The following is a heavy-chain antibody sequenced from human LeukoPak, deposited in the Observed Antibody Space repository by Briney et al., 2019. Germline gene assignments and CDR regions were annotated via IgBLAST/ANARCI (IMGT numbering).Heavy chain of an antibody. V-gene: IGHV3-15*01. Sequence: GGSLSLSCAASGFTFSNAWMSWVRQAPGKGLEWVGRIKSKTDGGTTDYAAPVKGRFTISRDDSKNTLYLQMNSLKTEDTAVYYCTTDPLVLEMATITGYYDYWGQGTLVTVSS. CDR3: TTDPLVLEMATITGYYDY. CDR2: IKSKTDGGTT. CDR1: GFTFSNAW. D-gene: IGHD5-24*01. J-gene: IGHJ4*02.